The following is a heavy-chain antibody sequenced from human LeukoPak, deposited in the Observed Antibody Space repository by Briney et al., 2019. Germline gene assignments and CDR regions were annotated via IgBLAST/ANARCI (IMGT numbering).Heavy chain of an antibody. CDR3: AREGARYSSSSHGPFDY. J-gene: IGHJ4*02. CDR1: GYTFTGYY. Sequence: ASVKVSCKASGYTFTGYYMHWVRQAPGQGLEWMGWINPNSGSTSYAQKFQGRVTMTRDTSTSTVYMELSSLRSEDTAVYYCAREGARYSSSSHGPFDYWGQGTLVTVSS. V-gene: IGHV1-46*01. CDR2: INPNSGST. D-gene: IGHD6-6*01.